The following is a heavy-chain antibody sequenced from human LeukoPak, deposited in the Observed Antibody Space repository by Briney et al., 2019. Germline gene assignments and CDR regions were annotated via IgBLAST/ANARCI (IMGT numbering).Heavy chain of an antibody. CDR2: MNPNSGNT. Sequence: WASVKVSCKSSGYTFTNYGINWVRQAPGQGLEWMGWMNPNSGNTRYARKFQGRVTMTGNTSINTAYMELSSLRSEDTAVYYCARAGIAATGLDHWGQGILVTVSS. CDR3: ARAGIAATGLDH. V-gene: IGHV1-8*01. D-gene: IGHD6-13*01. CDR1: GYTFTNYG. J-gene: IGHJ4*02.